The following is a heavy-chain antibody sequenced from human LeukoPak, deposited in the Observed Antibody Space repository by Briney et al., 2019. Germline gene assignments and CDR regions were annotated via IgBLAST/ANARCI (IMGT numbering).Heavy chain of an antibody. D-gene: IGHD4-11*01. Sequence: SETLSLTCTVSGGSISNYYWSWVRQPPGKGLEWIGCIYYIGSTNYNPSLKSRVTISPDTSKNQFSLELSSVTAADTAVYYCARHGGAYSFDYWGEGTLVTVSS. CDR3: ARHGGAYSFDY. V-gene: IGHV4-59*08. J-gene: IGHJ4*02. CDR1: GGSISNYY. CDR2: IYYIGST.